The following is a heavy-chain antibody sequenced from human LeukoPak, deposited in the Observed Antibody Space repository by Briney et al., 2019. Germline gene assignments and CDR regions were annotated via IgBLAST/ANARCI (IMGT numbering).Heavy chain of an antibody. CDR2: IKPDGDEK. CDR1: GFTFSTYF. CDR3: TRGTYYYLH. D-gene: IGHD3-10*01. J-gene: IGHJ4*02. Sequence: QPGGSLRLSCAASGFTFSTYFMTRVRQAPGRGLEWLAYIKPDGDEKYYVDSVKGRFTISRDNSKNSLYLHMSNLRPDDTAIYYCTRGTYYYLHWGQGTLVTVSS. V-gene: IGHV3-7*05.